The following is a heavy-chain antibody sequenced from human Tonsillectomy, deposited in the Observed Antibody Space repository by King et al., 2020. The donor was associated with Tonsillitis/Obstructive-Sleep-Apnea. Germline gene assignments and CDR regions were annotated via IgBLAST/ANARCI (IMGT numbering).Heavy chain of an antibody. D-gene: IGHD2-8*01. J-gene: IGHJ3*02. Sequence: QLQESGPGLVKPSETLSLTCTVSGGSISYYYWSWIRQPPGKGLEWIGYIYYSGSTNYNPSLKSRVTISVDTSKNQFSLKLTSVTAADTAVYYCARDMVLEAGGDAFDIWGQGTMVTVSS. CDR2: IYYSGST. CDR3: ARDMVLEAGGDAFDI. CDR1: GGSISYYY. V-gene: IGHV4-59*01.